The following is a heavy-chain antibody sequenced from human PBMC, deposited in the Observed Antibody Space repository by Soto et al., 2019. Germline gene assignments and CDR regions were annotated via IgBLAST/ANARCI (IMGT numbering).Heavy chain of an antibody. CDR3: ARDSVDTAMVPDYGMDV. V-gene: IGHV4-30-4*01. D-gene: IGHD5-18*01. J-gene: IGHJ6*02. CDR2: IYYSGST. CDR1: GGSISSGGYY. Sequence: SETLSLTCTVSGGSISSGGYYWSWIRQPPWKGLEWIGYIYYSGSTYYNPSLKSRVTISVDTSKNQFSLKLSSVTAADTAVYYCARDSVDTAMVPDYGMDVWGQGTTVTVSS.